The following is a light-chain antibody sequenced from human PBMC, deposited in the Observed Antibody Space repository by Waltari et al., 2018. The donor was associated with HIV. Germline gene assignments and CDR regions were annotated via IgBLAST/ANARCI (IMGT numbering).Light chain of an antibody. CDR2: DVT. CDR3: SSYTASNTLWV. J-gene: IGLJ3*02. V-gene: IGLV2-14*03. Sequence: QSALTQPASVSGSRGQSITMSCTGTSSDIGAYTHVSWFQQRPGKAPKLIIYDVTDRPSGVSKRFSGSKSGITASLTISGLQADDEGDYYCSSYTASNTLWVFGGGTKLTVL. CDR1: SSDIGAYTH.